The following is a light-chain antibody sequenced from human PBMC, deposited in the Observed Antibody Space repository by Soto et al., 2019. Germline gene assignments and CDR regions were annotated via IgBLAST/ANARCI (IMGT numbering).Light chain of an antibody. Sequence: QAVVTQPPSASGTPGQRVTISCSGSSSNLGSNYVYWYQHLPGTAPKLLIYRNNQRPSGVPDRFSGSKSGTSASLAISGLRSEDEADYYCAAWDDSLSGRVFGGGTQLTVL. CDR3: AAWDDSLSGRV. CDR1: SSNLGSNY. J-gene: IGLJ2*01. V-gene: IGLV1-47*01. CDR2: RNN.